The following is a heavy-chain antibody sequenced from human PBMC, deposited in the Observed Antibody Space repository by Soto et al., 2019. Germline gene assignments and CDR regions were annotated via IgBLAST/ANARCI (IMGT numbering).Heavy chain of an antibody. CDR3: ASGGSSVNYDF. D-gene: IGHD6-25*01. J-gene: IGHJ4*02. CDR1: GFSFRSYW. Sequence: GGSLRLSCAASGFSFRSYWMQWVRQAPGKGLVWVSWINSDGSSTSYADSVKGRFTISRDNAKNTLYLQMNSLRAEDTAVYYCASGGSSVNYDFWGQGTLVTVSS. V-gene: IGHV3-74*01. CDR2: INSDGSST.